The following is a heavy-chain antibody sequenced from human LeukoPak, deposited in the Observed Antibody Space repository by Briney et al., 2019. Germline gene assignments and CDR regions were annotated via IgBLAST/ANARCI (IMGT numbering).Heavy chain of an antibody. Sequence: ASVKVSCKASGGTFSSYAISWVRQAPGQGLEWMGGIIPIFGTANYAQKFQGRVTITADKSTSTAYMELSSLRSEDTAVYYCARSGSTVVTLRYYFDYWGQGTLVTVSS. CDR2: IIPIFGTA. D-gene: IGHD4-23*01. CDR1: GGTFSSYA. V-gene: IGHV1-69*06. J-gene: IGHJ4*02. CDR3: ARSGSTVVTLRYYFDY.